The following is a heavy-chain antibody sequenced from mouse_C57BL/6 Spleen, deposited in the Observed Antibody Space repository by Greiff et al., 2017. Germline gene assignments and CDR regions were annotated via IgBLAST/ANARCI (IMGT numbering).Heavy chain of an antibody. J-gene: IGHJ3*01. V-gene: IGHV1-55*01. D-gene: IGHD2-3*01. CDR3: ARSIYEGYSAWFAY. Sequence: VQLQQPGAELVKPGASVKMSCKASGYTFTSYWITWVKQRPGQGLEWIGDIYPGSGSTKYNEKFKSKATLTVDTSSSTAYMQLSSLPSEDTAVYYGARSIYEGYSAWFAYWGQGTLVTVSA. CDR2: IYPGSGST. CDR1: GYTFTSYW.